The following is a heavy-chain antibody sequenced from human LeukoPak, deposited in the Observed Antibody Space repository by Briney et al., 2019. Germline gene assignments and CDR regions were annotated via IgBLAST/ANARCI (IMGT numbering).Heavy chain of an antibody. CDR2: IYYSGST. J-gene: IGHJ3*02. CDR3: ARAGSYYDFWSGRGAFDI. Sequence: PSETLSLTCTVSGGSTSSGDYYWSWIRQPPGKGLEWIGYIYYSGSTYYNPSLKSRVTISVDTSKNQFSLKLCSVTAADTAVYYCARAGSYYDFWSGRGAFDIWGQGTMVTVSS. V-gene: IGHV4-30-4*08. D-gene: IGHD3-3*01. CDR1: GGSTSSGDYY.